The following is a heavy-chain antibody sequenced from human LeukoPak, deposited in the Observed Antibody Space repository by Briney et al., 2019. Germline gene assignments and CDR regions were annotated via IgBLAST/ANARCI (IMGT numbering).Heavy chain of an antibody. CDR1: GGTFSSYA. V-gene: IGHV1-69*10. J-gene: IGHJ4*02. CDR2: IIPILGIA. CDR3: VYYYDSSGPQYYFDY. Sequence: GASVKVSCKASGGTFSSYAISWVRQAPGQGLEWMGGIIPILGIANYAQKFQGRVTITADKSTSTAYMELSSLRSEDTAVYYCVYYYDSSGPQYYFDYWGQGTLVTVSS. D-gene: IGHD3-22*01.